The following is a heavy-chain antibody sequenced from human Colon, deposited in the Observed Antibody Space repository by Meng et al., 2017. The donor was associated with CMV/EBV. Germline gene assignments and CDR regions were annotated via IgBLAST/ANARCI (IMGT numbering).Heavy chain of an antibody. Sequence: GGSLRLSCAASGFTFNSYIMNWVRQAPGKGLEWVSSISSRSTYISYADSLKGRFTISRDNAKNSVYLQMNSLRVEDTAVYYCARDRGHNNGYAFDYWGQGTLVTVSS. CDR3: ARDRGHNNGYAFDY. CDR2: ISSRSTYI. D-gene: IGHD5-18*01. CDR1: GFTFNSYI. J-gene: IGHJ4*02. V-gene: IGHV3-21*01.